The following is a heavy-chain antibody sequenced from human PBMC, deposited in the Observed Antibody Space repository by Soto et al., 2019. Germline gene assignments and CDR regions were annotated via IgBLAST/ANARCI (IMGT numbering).Heavy chain of an antibody. Sequence: SETLSLTCTVSGGSISSSSYYWGWIRQPPGKGLEWIGSIYYSGGTYYNPSLKSRVTISVDTSKNQFSLKLSSVTAADTAVYYCARRGAAAGYYYYGMDVWGQGTKVTVSS. CDR1: GGSISSSSYY. D-gene: IGHD6-13*01. J-gene: IGHJ6*02. V-gene: IGHV4-39*01. CDR3: ARRGAAAGYYYYGMDV. CDR2: IYYSGGT.